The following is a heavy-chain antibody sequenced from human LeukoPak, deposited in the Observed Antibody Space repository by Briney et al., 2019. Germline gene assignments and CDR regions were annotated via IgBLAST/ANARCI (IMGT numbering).Heavy chain of an antibody. Sequence: ASVKVSCKASGYTFTSYGISGVRQAPGQGLEWMGWISAYNGNTNYAQKLQGRVTMTTDTSTSTAYMELRSLRSDDTAVYYCARFSITGTTTDYWGQGTLVTVSS. J-gene: IGHJ4*02. CDR3: ARFSITGTTTDY. CDR2: ISAYNGNT. V-gene: IGHV1-18*01. D-gene: IGHD1-7*01. CDR1: GYTFTSYG.